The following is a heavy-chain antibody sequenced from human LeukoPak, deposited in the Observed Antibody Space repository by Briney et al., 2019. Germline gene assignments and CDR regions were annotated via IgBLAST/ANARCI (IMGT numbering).Heavy chain of an antibody. D-gene: IGHD2-21*01. CDR3: ARDLIGGNSYHY. Sequence: GGSVRLSCAASGFTFSSYSINWVRQAPGKGREWIAYVTSSSRTIYYADSVKGRFTISRDKAKSSLYLQLDSLRAEDTAVYYCARDLIGGNSYHYWGQETLVTVSS. J-gene: IGHJ4*02. CDR2: VTSSSRTI. CDR1: GFTFSSYS. V-gene: IGHV3-48*01.